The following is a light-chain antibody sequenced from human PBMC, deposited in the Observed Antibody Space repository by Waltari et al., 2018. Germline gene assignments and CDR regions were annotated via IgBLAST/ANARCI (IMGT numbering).Light chain of an antibody. CDR3: QRYGTSIT. V-gene: IGKV3-20*01. Sequence: EIVLTQSPGTLSLSPGERATPSCRASQSVTSNYLAWFQQKPGQAPRLLIHGASTRATGIPDRFSGSGSGTDFTLTISRLEPEDFVVYYCQRYGTSITFGGGTRVEIK. J-gene: IGKJ4*01. CDR2: GAS. CDR1: QSVTSNY.